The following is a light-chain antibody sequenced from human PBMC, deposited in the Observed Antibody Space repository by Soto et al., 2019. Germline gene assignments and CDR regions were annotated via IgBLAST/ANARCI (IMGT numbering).Light chain of an antibody. CDR1: QSVSSN. CDR3: QEYNNWPWT. J-gene: IGKJ1*01. V-gene: IGKV3-15*01. CDR2: GAS. Sequence: EIVMTQSPATLSVSPGERATLPCRASQSVSSNLAWYPQKPCQAPRLRIYGASTRATGIPPRFIGGGSGAAFSLTSGSLETADSAVYAGQEYNNWPWTFAQGTKVEIK.